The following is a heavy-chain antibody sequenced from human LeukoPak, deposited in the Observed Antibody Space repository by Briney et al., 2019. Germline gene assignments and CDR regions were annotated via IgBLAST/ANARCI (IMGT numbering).Heavy chain of an antibody. CDR2: IKQDGSEK. CDR1: GFTFSSYW. V-gene: IGHV3-7*01. J-gene: IGHJ4*02. CDR3: ARTKPYYDFWSGYLTGIYFDY. D-gene: IGHD3-3*01. Sequence: GGSLRLSCAASGFTFSSYWMSWVRQAPGKGLEWVANIKQDGSEKYYVDSVKGRFTISRDNAKNSLYLQMNSLRAEDTAVYYCARTKPYYDFWSGYLTGIYFDYWGQGTLVTVSS.